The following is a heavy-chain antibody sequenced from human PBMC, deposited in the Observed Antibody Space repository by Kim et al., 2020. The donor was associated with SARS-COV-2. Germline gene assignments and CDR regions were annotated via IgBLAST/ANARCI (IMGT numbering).Heavy chain of an antibody. CDR3: ARQYRSAWPDHQVDP. J-gene: IGHJ2*01. Sequence: GGSLRLSCVGTGFTFSNFWMSWVRQAPGKGLEWMANIKQDGSEKYYGVSVKGRFTISRDNAKNSMYLQMNSLRGDDTAIYYCARQYRSAWPDHQVDPWGR. CDR1: GFTFSNFW. D-gene: IGHD6-19*01. V-gene: IGHV3-7*03. CDR2: IKQDGSEK.